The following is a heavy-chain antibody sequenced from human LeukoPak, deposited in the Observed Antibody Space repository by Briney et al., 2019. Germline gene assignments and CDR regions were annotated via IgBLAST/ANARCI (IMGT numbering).Heavy chain of an antibody. CDR3: ARLSLYSGYDEDY. Sequence: SVKVSCKASGGTFSSYAISWVRQAPGQGLEWMGGIIPIFGTANHAQKFQGRVTITADESTSTAYMELSSLRSEDTAVYYCARLSLYSGYDEDYWGQGTLVTVSS. D-gene: IGHD5-12*01. V-gene: IGHV1-69*13. CDR1: GGTFSSYA. CDR2: IIPIFGTA. J-gene: IGHJ4*02.